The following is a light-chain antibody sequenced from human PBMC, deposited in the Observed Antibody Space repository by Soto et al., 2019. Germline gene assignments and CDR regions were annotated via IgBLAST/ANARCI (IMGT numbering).Light chain of an antibody. CDR2: DVS. J-gene: IGLJ1*01. CDR3: SSYRVSNTFLDV. Sequence: QSVLTQPASVSGSPGQSITISCIGTSSDVGGHNYVSWYQFHPGKARKLMIYDVSNRPSGVANRFAGSKSGNTASLPISGVQAIDEANYYFSSYRVSNTFLDVFGTGIKGTVL. V-gene: IGLV2-14*01. CDR1: SSDVGGHNY.